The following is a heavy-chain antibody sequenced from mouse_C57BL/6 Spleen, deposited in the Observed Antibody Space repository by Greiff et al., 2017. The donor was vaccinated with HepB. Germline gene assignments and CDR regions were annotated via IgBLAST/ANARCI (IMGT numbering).Heavy chain of an antibody. CDR1: GYTFTSYW. J-gene: IGHJ3*01. V-gene: IGHV1-69*01. CDR3: ARIELAWFAY. D-gene: IGHD4-1*01. CDR2: IDPSDSYT. Sequence: VQLQQPGAELVMPGASVKLSCKASGYTFTSYWMHWVKQRPEQGLEWIGEIDPSDSYTNYNQKFKGKSTLTVDKSSSTAYMQLSSLTSEDSAVYYCARIELAWFAYWGQGTLVTVSA.